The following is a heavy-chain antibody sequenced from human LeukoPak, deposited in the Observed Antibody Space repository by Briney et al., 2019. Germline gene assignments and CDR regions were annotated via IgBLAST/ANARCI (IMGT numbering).Heavy chain of an antibody. Sequence: ASVKVSCKASGYTFTSYYIHWVRQAPGQGLEWMGIINPSGGSTSYAQKFQGRVTMTRDTSTSTVYMELSSLRSEDTAVYHCARAGTNMVRITNWFDPWGQGTLVTVSS. D-gene: IGHD3-10*01. CDR3: ARAGTNMVRITNWFDP. CDR1: GYTFTSYY. V-gene: IGHV1-46*01. J-gene: IGHJ5*02. CDR2: INPSGGST.